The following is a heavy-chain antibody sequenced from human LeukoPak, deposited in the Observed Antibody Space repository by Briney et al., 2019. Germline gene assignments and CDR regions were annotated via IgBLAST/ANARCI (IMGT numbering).Heavy chain of an antibody. CDR3: ARGEFDYGSGSSAYYYYMDV. D-gene: IGHD3-10*01. V-gene: IGHV1-2*02. CDR2: INPNSGGT. CDR1: GGTFNIYA. Sequence: ASVKVSCKASGGTFNIYAISWVRQAPGQGLEWMGWINPNSGGTNYAQKFQGRVTMTRDTSISTAYMELSRLRSDDTAVYYCARGEFDYGSGSSAYYYYMDVWGKGTTVTISS. J-gene: IGHJ6*03.